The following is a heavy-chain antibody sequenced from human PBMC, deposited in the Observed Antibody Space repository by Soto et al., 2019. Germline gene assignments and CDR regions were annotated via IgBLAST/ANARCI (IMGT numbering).Heavy chain of an antibody. Sequence: LEWVAVISYDGSNKYYADSVKGRFTISRDNAKNSLYLQMNSLRAEDTAVYYYFFLKEGAYYQYYLDVSAQGSSVTVSS. D-gene: IGHD3-3*01. CDR3: FFLKEGAYYQYYLDV. J-gene: IGHJ6*03. CDR2: ISYDGSNK. V-gene: IGHV3-33*05.